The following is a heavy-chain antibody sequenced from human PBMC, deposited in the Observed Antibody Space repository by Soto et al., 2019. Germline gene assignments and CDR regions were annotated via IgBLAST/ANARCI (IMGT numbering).Heavy chain of an antibody. D-gene: IGHD2-2*01. Sequence: PGGSLRLSCAASGLTFSSYSMNWFRQAPGKGLEWVSSISSSSSYIYYADSVKGRFTISRDNAKNSLYLQMNSLRAEDTAVYYCARVPPPPYCSSTSCSGTWGQGTLVTVSS. CDR3: ARVPPPPYCSSTSCSGT. V-gene: IGHV3-21*01. CDR2: ISSSSSYI. J-gene: IGHJ5*02. CDR1: GLTFSSYS.